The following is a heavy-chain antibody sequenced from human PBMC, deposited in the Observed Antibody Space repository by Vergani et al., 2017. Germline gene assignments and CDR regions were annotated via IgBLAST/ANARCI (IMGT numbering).Heavy chain of an antibody. CDR1: GYSFTNYW. Sequence: EVQLVQSGAEVKKPGESLKISCQISGYSFTNYWIGWVRQMPGKGLEWMGIIHPADSDTRHSPSFQGQVTISVDKSISTAYLQRSSLRASDSAMYYCARLYGRDSSGSKYFDYWGQGTLVTVSS. D-gene: IGHD3-22*01. CDR2: IHPADSDT. V-gene: IGHV5-51*01. CDR3: ARLYGRDSSGSKYFDY. J-gene: IGHJ4*02.